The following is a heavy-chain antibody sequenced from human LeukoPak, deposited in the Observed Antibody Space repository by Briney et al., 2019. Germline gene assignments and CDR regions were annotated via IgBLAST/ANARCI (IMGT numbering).Heavy chain of an antibody. CDR1: GFTFRSYE. V-gene: IGHV3-21*01. CDR3: ARGRTSGGMTTDIDY. CDR2: ISSGSTYI. Sequence: GGSLRLSCAASGFTFRSYEMNWVRQAPGKGLEWVSSISSGSTYIYYADSVKGRFTISRDNAKNSLYLQMNSLRAEDTAVYYCARGRTSGGMTTDIDYWGQGTLVTVSS. J-gene: IGHJ4*02. D-gene: IGHD4-11*01.